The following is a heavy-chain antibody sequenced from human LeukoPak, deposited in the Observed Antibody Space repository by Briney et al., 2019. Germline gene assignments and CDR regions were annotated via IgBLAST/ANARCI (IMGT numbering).Heavy chain of an antibody. V-gene: IGHV3-9*01. J-gene: IGHJ4*02. D-gene: IGHD3-22*01. CDR1: GFTFDDYA. Sequence: PGGSLRLSCAASGFTFDDYAMHWVRQAPGKGLEWVSGISWNSGTIYYADSVKGRFTISRDNAKNSLYLQMNSLRAEDTALYYCASYYDSSGYFGYWGQGTLVTVSS. CDR3: ASYYDSSGYFGY. CDR2: ISWNSGTI.